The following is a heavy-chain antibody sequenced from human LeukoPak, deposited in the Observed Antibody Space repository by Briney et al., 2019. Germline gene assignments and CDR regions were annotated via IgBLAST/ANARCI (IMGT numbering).Heavy chain of an antibody. V-gene: IGHV1-3*01. Sequence: GASVKVSCKASGYTFTDYALHWVCQAPGQSLEWMGWTNGATGNTRFSQDFQGRLTITIDTSASTAFLDLSSLRSDNTAVYYCARSPGGNARTWLDYWGQGTLVTVSS. D-gene: IGHD4-23*01. CDR1: GYTFTDYA. CDR2: TNGATGNT. J-gene: IGHJ4*02. CDR3: ARSPGGNARTWLDY.